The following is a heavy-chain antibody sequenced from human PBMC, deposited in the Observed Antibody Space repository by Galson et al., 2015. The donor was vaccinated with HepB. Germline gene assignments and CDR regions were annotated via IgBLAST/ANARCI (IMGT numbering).Heavy chain of an antibody. Sequence: QVQLQESGPGLVKPSETLSLTCTVSGGSISSYYWSWIRQPPGKGLEWIGEINHSGSTNYNPSLKSRVTISVDTSKNQFSLKLSSVTAADTAVYYCAREAIFGVVTLGDWGQGTLVTVSS. CDR2: INHSGST. J-gene: IGHJ4*02. CDR3: AREAIFGVVTLGD. D-gene: IGHD3-3*01. V-gene: IGHV4-59*12. CDR1: GGSISSYY.